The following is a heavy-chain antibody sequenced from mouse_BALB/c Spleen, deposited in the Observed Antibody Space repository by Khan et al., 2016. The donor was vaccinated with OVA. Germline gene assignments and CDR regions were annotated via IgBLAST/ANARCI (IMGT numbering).Heavy chain of an antibody. CDR3: ASLRLRVDY. CDR1: GYSFTTYT. Sequence: QVQLQQSAAELARPGASVKMSCKASGYSFTTYTIHWVKQRPGQGLEWIGNINPSSGYIEYNQKFKDKTTLTADKSSSTADMQLSSLTSEDSAVYYCASLRLRVDYWGQGTSVTVSS. D-gene: IGHD1-2*01. CDR2: INPSSGYI. J-gene: IGHJ4*01. V-gene: IGHV1-4*02.